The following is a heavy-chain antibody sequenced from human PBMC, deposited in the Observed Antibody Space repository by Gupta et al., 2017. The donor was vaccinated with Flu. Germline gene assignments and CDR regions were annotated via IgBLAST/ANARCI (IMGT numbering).Heavy chain of an antibody. CDR3: ARGSSSKDAFDI. V-gene: IGHV3-13*01. J-gene: IGHJ3*02. D-gene: IGHD2-2*01. Sequence: RFTISRENAKNSLYLQMNSLRAGDTAVYYCARGSSSKDAFDIWGQGTMVTVSS.